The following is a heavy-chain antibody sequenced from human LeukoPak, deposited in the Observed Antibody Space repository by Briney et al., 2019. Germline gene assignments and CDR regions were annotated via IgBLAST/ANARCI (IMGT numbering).Heavy chain of an antibody. CDR3: ARGVVGATTGYYFDY. CDR2: IYTSGST. D-gene: IGHD1-26*01. Sequence: PSETLPLTCTVSGGSISSYYWSWIRQPAGKGLEWIGRIYTSGSTNYNPSLKSRVTMSVDTSKNQFSLKLSSVTAADTAVYYCARGVVGATTGYYFDYWGQGTLVTVSS. J-gene: IGHJ4*02. V-gene: IGHV4-4*07. CDR1: GGSISSYY.